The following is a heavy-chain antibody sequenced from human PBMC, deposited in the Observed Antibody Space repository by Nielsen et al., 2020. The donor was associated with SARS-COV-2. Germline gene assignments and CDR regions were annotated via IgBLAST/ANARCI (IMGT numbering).Heavy chain of an antibody. V-gene: IGHV3-11*01. CDR2: ISSSGSTI. CDR1: GFTFSDYY. Sequence: GGSLRLSCAASGFTFSDYYMSWIRQAPGKGLEWVSYISSSGSTIYYADSVKGRFTISRDNAKNSLYLQMNSLRAEDTAVYYCAKDMIPLRGADYYGMDVWGQGTTVTVSS. D-gene: IGHD3-16*01. CDR3: AKDMIPLRGADYYGMDV. J-gene: IGHJ6*02.